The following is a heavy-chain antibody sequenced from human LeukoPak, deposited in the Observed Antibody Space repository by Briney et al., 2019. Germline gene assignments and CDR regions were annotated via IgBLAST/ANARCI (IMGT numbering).Heavy chain of an antibody. CDR3: ARVPPDYNDLHDALDL. CDR2: FSTSGGT. D-gene: IGHD4-17*01. Sequence: SQTLSLTCTVSGGSINSGSYYWSWIRQPAGKGLEWIGRFSTSGGTNYNPSLKSRVTISVDTSKNQFSLKVNSVTAADTAVYYCARVPPDYNDLHDALDLWGQGTVVTVSS. CDR1: GGSINSGSYY. V-gene: IGHV4-61*02. J-gene: IGHJ3*01.